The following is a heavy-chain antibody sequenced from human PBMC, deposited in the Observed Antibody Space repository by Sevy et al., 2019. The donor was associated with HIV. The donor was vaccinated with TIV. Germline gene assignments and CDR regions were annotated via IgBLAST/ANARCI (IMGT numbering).Heavy chain of an antibody. CDR3: ARDATIFGLVRGYCDY. J-gene: IGHJ4*02. Sequence: GGSLRLSCAASGFPFGTYAMHWVRQAPGKGLEWLGVISNEGNVYHSADSVKGRFTISGDNSRNTLSLQMNNLRVDDTAVYYCARDATIFGLVRGYCDYWGQGTLVTVSS. D-gene: IGHD3-3*02. V-gene: IGHV3-30-3*01. CDR1: GFPFGTYA. CDR2: ISNEGNVY.